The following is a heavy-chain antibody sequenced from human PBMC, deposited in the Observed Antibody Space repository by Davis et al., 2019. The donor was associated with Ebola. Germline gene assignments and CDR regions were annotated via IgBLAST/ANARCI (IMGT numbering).Heavy chain of an antibody. J-gene: IGHJ2*01. V-gene: IGHV3-30*18. CDR3: AKSRIGMTTIRWYHEL. D-gene: IGHD5-24*01. Sequence: GESLKTPCASPGFTFSGYGMHWVRQAPGKGLERVALIPYDGGKEYYADSGKGRFTISRDNSRDTVYLQMNSLRVEDTAVYYCAKSRIGMTTIRWYHELWGRGTLVTVSS. CDR2: IPYDGGKE. CDR1: GFTFSGYG.